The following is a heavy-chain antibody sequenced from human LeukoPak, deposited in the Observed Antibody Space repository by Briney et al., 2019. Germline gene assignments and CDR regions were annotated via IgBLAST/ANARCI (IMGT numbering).Heavy chain of an antibody. CDR2: MWYDGSNK. J-gene: IGHJ3*02. CDR3: AKGGGPYCGGDCYWADAFDI. V-gene: IGHV3-33*06. D-gene: IGHD2-21*02. CDR1: GFTFSSYG. Sequence: GGSLRLSCAASGFTFSSYGMHWVRQAPGKGLEWVAVMWYDGSNKYYADSVKGRFTISRDNSKNTLYLQMNSLRAEDTAVYYCAKGGGPYCGGDCYWADAFDIWGQGTMVTVSS.